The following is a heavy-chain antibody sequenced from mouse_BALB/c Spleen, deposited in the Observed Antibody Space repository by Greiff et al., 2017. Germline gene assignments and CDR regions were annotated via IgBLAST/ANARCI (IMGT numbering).Heavy chain of an antibody. CDR1: GFNIKDYY. CDR3: ARPPYGNCDTWFAY. D-gene: IGHD2-1*01. CDR2: IDPENGNT. Sequence: VQLQQSGAELVRPGALVKLSCTASGFNIKDYYMHWVKQRPEQGLEWIGWIDPENGNTIYDPKFQGKASITADTSSNTAYLQLSSLTSEDTAVYYCARPPYGNCDTWFAYWGQGTLVTVSA. J-gene: IGHJ3*01. V-gene: IGHV14-1*02.